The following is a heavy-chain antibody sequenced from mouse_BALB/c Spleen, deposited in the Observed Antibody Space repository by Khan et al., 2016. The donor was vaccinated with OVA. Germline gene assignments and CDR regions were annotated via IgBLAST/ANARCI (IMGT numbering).Heavy chain of an antibody. CDR3: ARTGAMDY. D-gene: IGHD4-1*01. V-gene: IGHV5-15*02. CDR2: ISSFTYSI. Sequence: EVQLVESGGGLVQPGGSRKLSCAASGFTFSDYGLAWVRQAPGKEPVWVAFISSFTYSIYYADTVTGRFSISRENAKNTLYLEMSSVRSEDTAMYYCARTGAMDYWGQGTTVTVSS. J-gene: IGHJ4*01. CDR1: GFTFSDYG.